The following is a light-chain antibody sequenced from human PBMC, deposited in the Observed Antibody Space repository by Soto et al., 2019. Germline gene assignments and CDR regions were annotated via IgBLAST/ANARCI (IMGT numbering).Light chain of an antibody. CDR2: DVS. CDR1: SRDVGGYNY. Sequence: QSALTQPASVSGSPGQSITISCTGTSRDVGGYNYVSWYQQHPGKAPKVIIYDVSNRPSGVSNRLSASKSGNTASLTISGLQAEDEGYYYCSSYTGSNTLIYVFGTGTKLTVL. CDR3: SSYTGSNTLIYV. J-gene: IGLJ1*01. V-gene: IGLV2-14*03.